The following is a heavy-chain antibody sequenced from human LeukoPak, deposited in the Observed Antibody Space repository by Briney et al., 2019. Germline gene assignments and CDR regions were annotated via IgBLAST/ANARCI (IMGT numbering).Heavy chain of an antibody. V-gene: IGHV3-48*01. CDR3: ASGRIAAAGTFDY. Sequence: GGSLRPSCAASGFTFSSYSMNWVRQAPGKGLEWVSYISSSSSTIYYADSVKGRFTISRDNAKNSLYLQMNSLRAEDTAVYYCASGRIAAAGTFDYWGQGTLVTVSS. CDR2: ISSSSSTI. J-gene: IGHJ4*02. CDR1: GFTFSSYS. D-gene: IGHD6-13*01.